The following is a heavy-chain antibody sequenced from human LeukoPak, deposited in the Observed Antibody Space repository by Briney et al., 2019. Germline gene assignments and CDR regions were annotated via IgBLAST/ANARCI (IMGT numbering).Heavy chain of an antibody. CDR3: ARRGLVAGIYDLVFGFDI. Sequence: ASVKVSCKAAGYSFTSFHINWVRQAPGQGPEWMGWMNPNTGNTGFAQKFQGRVTITQHSSITTVCMELSSLTSEDTAVYYCARRGLVAGIYDLVFGFDIWGHGTMVTVSS. V-gene: IGHV1-8*03. CDR1: GYSFTSFH. D-gene: IGHD3/OR15-3a*01. CDR2: MNPNTGNT. J-gene: IGHJ3*02.